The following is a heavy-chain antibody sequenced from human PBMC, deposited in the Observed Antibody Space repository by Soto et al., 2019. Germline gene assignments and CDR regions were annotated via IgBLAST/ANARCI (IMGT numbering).Heavy chain of an antibody. CDR1: GYSFTSYW. CDR2: VDPSDSYT. CDR3: ARSRIAPAGTSYYYCGMDV. D-gene: IGHD6-13*01. V-gene: IGHV5-10-1*01. Sequence: PGESLKISCKGSGYSFTSYWISWVRQMPGKGLEWMGRVDPSDSYTNYSPSFQGHVTISADKSLSTAYLQWSSLKASDTAMYYCARSRIAPAGTSYYYCGMDVWGQGTTVNVSS. J-gene: IGHJ6*01.